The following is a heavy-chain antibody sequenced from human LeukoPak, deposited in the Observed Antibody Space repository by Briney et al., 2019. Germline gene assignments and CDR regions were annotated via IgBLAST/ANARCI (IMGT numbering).Heavy chain of an antibody. CDR3: ARDYYDSSGYYLYGMDV. Sequence: GGSLRLSCAASGFTFSSYWMTWVRQAPGKGLEWVGNIKQDGSDKNYMDSVKGRFTISRDNAKNSLYLQMNSLRAEDTAVYYCARDYYDSSGYYLYGMDVWGQGTTVTVSS. CDR1: GFTFSSYW. CDR2: IKQDGSDK. D-gene: IGHD3-22*01. J-gene: IGHJ6*02. V-gene: IGHV3-7*01.